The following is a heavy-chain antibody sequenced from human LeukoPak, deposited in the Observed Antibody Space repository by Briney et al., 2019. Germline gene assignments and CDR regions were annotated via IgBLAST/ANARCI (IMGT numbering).Heavy chain of an antibody. CDR2: IIPIFGTA. J-gene: IGHJ2*01. CDR1: GGTFSSYA. Sequence: SVKVSCKASGGTFSSYAISWVRQAPGQGLEWMGGIIPIFGTANHAQKFQGRVTITADESTSTAYMELSSLRSEDTAVYYCAREDIVVVPAASNWYFDLWGRGTLVTVSS. D-gene: IGHD2-2*01. V-gene: IGHV1-69*01. CDR3: AREDIVVVPAASNWYFDL.